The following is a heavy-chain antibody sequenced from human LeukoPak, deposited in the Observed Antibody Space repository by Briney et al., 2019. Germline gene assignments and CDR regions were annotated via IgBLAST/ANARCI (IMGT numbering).Heavy chain of an antibody. Sequence: GGSLRFSCATSGFTSSNYEMSWVRQTPGKGLEWVSYISSSSSIYYADSVKDRFTISRDNAKNSLFLQMNSLRDEDTAVYYCARVTSSYSPDFWGQGTLVTVSS. J-gene: IGHJ4*02. V-gene: IGHV3-48*03. CDR3: ARVTSSYSPDF. D-gene: IGHD3-10*01. CDR1: GFTSSNYE. CDR2: ISSSSSI.